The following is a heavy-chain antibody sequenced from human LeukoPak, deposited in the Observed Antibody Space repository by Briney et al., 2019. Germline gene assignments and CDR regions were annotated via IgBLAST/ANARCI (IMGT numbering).Heavy chain of an antibody. CDR1: GYTFTGYY. CDR3: ARDLSSSGWADY. CDR2: INPNSGGT. Sequence: ASLKVSCKASGYTFTGYYMHWLRQAPGQGLEWMGRINPNSGGTNYAQKFQGRVTMTRDTSISTAYMELSRLRSDDTAVYCCARDLSSSGWADYWGQGTLVTVSS. J-gene: IGHJ4*02. V-gene: IGHV1-2*06. D-gene: IGHD6-19*01.